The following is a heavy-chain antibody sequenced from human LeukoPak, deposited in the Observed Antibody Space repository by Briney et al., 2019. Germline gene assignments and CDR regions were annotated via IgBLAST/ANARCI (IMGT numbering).Heavy chain of an antibody. D-gene: IGHD3-3*01. CDR1: GGSFSGYY. V-gene: IGHV4-34*01. Sequence: PSETLSLTCAVYGGSFSGYYWSWIRQPPGNGLEWIGEINHSGSTNYNPSLKSRVTISVDTSKNQFSLKLSSVTAADTAVYYCARARRLRFLEWLSEPKYYYYGMDVWGQGTTVTVSS. J-gene: IGHJ6*02. CDR2: INHSGST. CDR3: ARARRLRFLEWLSEPKYYYYGMDV.